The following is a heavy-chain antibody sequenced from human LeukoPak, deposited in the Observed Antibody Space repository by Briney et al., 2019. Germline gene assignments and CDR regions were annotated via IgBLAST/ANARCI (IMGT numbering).Heavy chain of an antibody. CDR3: ARVSSRGYSYGPFDY. V-gene: IGHV3-33*01. D-gene: IGHD5-18*01. CDR1: GFTFSSYG. CDR2: IWYDGSNK. Sequence: GRSLRLSCAASGFTFSSYGMHWVRQAPGKGLEWVAVIWYDGSNKYYADSVKGRFTISRDNSKNTLYLQMNSLRAEDTAVYYCARVSSRGYSYGPFDYWGQGTLVTVSS. J-gene: IGHJ4*02.